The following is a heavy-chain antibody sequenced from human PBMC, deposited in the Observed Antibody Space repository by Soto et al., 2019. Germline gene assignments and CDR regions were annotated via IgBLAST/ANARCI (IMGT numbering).Heavy chain of an antibody. CDR2: IFNSGSA. CDR3: ARGYSGYDYNLDS. J-gene: IGHJ5*01. CDR1: GTLTFSGSYY. V-gene: IGHV4-31*03. D-gene: IGHD5-12*01. Sequence: TRPLPCSVSGTLTFSGSYYWCWIRQRPGKGLECLGYIFNSGSAYYNPSLRSRATISLDTFKDEFSLTLRSVTAADTAVYFWARGYSGYDYNLDSWGHGLSFTVSS.